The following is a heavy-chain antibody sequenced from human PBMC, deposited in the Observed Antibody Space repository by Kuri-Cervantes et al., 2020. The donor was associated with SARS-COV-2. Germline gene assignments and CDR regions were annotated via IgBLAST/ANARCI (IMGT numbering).Heavy chain of an antibody. J-gene: IGHJ5*02. V-gene: IGHV3-30*03. CDR1: GFTFSSYG. CDR3: ARGGPYYDTLKRNWFDP. Sequence: GGSLRLSCAASGFTFSSYGMHWVRQAPGKGLEWVAVISYDGSNKYYADSVKGRFTISRDNSKNTLYLQVNNLRLEDTAVYYCARGGPYYDTLKRNWFDPWGQGTLVTVSS. D-gene: IGHD3-9*01. CDR2: ISYDGSNK.